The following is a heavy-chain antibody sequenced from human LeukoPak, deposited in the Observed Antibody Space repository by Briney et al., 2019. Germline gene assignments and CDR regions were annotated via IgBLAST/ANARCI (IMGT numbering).Heavy chain of an antibody. J-gene: IGHJ4*02. CDR3: ARDPNDRSPYYHFDY. V-gene: IGHV1-2*02. D-gene: IGHD3-22*01. CDR2: INPNSGDT. CDR1: GNTFTGYY. Sequence: ASVKVSCKASGNTFTGYYMHWVRQAPGQGLEWMGWINPNSGDTHYAQKFQGRVTMTRDTSISTGYMEVSRLRSDDTAGFFCARDPNDRSPYYHFDYWGQGTLVTVPS.